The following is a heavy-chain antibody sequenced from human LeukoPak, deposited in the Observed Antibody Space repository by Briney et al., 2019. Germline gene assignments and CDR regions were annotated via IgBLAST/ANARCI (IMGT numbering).Heavy chain of an antibody. CDR3: ARPEAAMIATDAFDI. CDR1: GYTFTDSY. Sequence: ASVKVSCKASGYTFTDSYMHWVRQAPGQGLEWMGWINPNSGGTNYAQKFQGRVTMTRDTSISTAYMELSRLRSDDTAVYYCARPEAAMIATDAFDIWGQGTMVTVSS. D-gene: IGHD3-22*01. CDR2: INPNSGGT. V-gene: IGHV1-2*02. J-gene: IGHJ3*02.